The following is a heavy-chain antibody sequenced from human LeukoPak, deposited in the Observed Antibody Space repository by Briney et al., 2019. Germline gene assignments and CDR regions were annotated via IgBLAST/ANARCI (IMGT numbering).Heavy chain of an antibody. V-gene: IGHV1-2*02. CDR2: INPNSGGT. J-gene: IGHJ4*02. CDR3: ARDLDEYYYDSSGYYLDY. CDR1: GYTFTGYY. Sequence: ASVKGSSKASGYTFTGYYMHWVRQAPGRGLEWMGWINPNSGGTNYAQKFQGRVTMTRDTSISTAYMELSRLRSDDTAVYYCARDLDEYYYDSSGYYLDYWGQGTLVTVPS. D-gene: IGHD3-22*01.